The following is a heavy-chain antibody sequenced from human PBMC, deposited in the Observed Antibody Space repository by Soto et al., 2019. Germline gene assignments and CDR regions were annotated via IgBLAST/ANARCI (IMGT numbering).Heavy chain of an antibody. CDR2: IYYSGST. CDR3: AREPPNGMDV. Sequence: SETLSLTCTVSGGSISSGVYYWSWIRQHPGKGLEWIGYIYYSGSTYYNPSLKSRVTISVDTSKNQFSLKLSSVTAADTAVYYCAREPPNGMDVWGQGTTVTVSS. J-gene: IGHJ6*02. V-gene: IGHV4-31*03. CDR1: GGSISSGVYY.